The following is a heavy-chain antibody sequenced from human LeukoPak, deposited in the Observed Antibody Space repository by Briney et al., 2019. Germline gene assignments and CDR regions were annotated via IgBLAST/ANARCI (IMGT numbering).Heavy chain of an antibody. CDR1: GFTFSSYS. CDR3: ARGEELLWFGELSGLLDY. CDR2: ISSSSSYI. V-gene: IGHV3-21*01. Sequence: PGGSLRLSCAASGFTFSSYSMNWVRQAPGKGLEWVSSISSSSSYIYYADSVKGRFTISRDNAKNSLYLQMNSLRAEDTAVYYCARGEELLWFGELSGLLDYWGQGTLVTVSS. D-gene: IGHD3-10*01. J-gene: IGHJ4*02.